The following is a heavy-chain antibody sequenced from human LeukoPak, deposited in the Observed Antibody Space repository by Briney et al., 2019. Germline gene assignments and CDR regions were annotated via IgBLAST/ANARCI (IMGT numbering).Heavy chain of an antibody. D-gene: IGHD5-18*01. J-gene: IGHJ4*02. CDR2: INPDSGGT. Sequence: GASVKVSCKASGYTFTGYYVYWVRQAPGQGLEWMGRINPDSGGTNYAQKFQGRVTMTRDTSISTAYMELSRLRPDDTAVYYCATDNYGKDYWGQGTLVTVSS. CDR3: ATDNYGKDY. V-gene: IGHV1-2*06. CDR1: GYTFTGYY.